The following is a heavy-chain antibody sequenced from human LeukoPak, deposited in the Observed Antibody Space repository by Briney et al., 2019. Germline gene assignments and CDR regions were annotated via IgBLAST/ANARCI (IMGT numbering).Heavy chain of an antibody. J-gene: IGHJ4*02. D-gene: IGHD6-13*01. CDR1: GYTFTGYY. Sequence: ASVKVSCKASGYTFTGYYMHWVRQAPGQGLEWMGWISAYNGNTNYAQKLQGRVTMTTDTSTSTAYMELRSLRSDDTAVYYCARESIWAGSSWPYVDYWGQGTLVTVSS. V-gene: IGHV1-18*04. CDR2: ISAYNGNT. CDR3: ARESIWAGSSWPYVDY.